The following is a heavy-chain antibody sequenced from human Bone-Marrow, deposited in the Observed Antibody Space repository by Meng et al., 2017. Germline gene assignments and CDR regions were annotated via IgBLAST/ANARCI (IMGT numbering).Heavy chain of an antibody. D-gene: IGHD3-22*01. CDR1: GFTFSSYG. V-gene: IGHV3-33*01. CDR3: ARDSYDSSGYYQASFDY. CDR2: IWYDGSNK. J-gene: IGHJ4*02. Sequence: GESLKISCAASGFTFSSYGMHWVRQAPGKGLEWVAVIWYDGSNKYYADSVKGRFTISRDNSKNTLYLQMNSLRAEDTAVYCCARDSYDSSGYYQASFDYWGQGTLVTVSS.